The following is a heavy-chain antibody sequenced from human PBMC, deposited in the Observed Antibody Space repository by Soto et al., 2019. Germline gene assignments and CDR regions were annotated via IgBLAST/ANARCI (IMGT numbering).Heavy chain of an antibody. J-gene: IGHJ4*02. CDR2: ISYDGSNK. CDR3: AKDLSKTGFRSYFDY. D-gene: IGHD3-9*01. Sequence: PGGSLRLSCAASGFTFSSYGMHWVRQAPGKGLEWVAVISYDGSNKYYADSVKGRFTISRDNSKNTLYLQMNSLRAEDTAVYYCAKDLSKTGFRSYFDYWGQGTLVTVS. CDR1: GFTFSSYG. V-gene: IGHV3-30*18.